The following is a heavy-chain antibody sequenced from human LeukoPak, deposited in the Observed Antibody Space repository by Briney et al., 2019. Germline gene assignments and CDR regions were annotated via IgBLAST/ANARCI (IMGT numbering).Heavy chain of an antibody. Sequence: GRSLRLSCAASGFTFSSYAMHWVRQAPGKGLEWVAVISYDGSNKYYADSVKGRFTISRDNSKNTLYLQMNSLRAEDTAVYYCAREGIAAAGEEYFQHWGQGTLVTVSS. J-gene: IGHJ1*01. V-gene: IGHV3-30-3*01. CDR1: GFTFSSYA. D-gene: IGHD6-13*01. CDR2: ISYDGSNK. CDR3: AREGIAAAGEEYFQH.